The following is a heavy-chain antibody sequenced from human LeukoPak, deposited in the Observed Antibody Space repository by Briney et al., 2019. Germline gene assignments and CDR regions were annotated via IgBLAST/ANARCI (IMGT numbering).Heavy chain of an antibody. J-gene: IGHJ4*02. V-gene: IGHV3-74*01. D-gene: IGHD3-3*01. Sequence: GGSLRLSCAASGFTFSNYWMHWVRQAPGKGLVWVSRINSDGSSTSYADSVKGRFTISRDNSKNTLYLQMNSLRAEDTAVYYRARSRTIFGVVRWYFDYWGQGTLVTVSS. CDR2: INSDGSST. CDR1: GFTFSNYW. CDR3: ARSRTIFGVVRWYFDY.